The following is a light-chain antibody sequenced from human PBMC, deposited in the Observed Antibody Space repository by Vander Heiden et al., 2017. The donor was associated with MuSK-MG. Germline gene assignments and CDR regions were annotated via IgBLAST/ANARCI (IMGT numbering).Light chain of an antibody. CDR3: QQGDSTLMST. Sequence: DIQMTQSPSSLSASVGDRVTITCRASQSISSYLNWYQQKPGKAPKLLIYAASSLQSGVPSRFSGSGYGTDFTLTMSSLQPEDFATYYCQQGDSTLMSTFGQGTKLEIK. J-gene: IGKJ2*01. CDR2: AAS. V-gene: IGKV1-39*01. CDR1: QSISSY.